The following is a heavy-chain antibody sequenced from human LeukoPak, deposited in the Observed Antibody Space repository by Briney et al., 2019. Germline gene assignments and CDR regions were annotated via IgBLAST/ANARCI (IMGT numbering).Heavy chain of an antibody. CDR3: AREISSWYRTEGRFDP. CDR1: GFTFSNYW. D-gene: IGHD6-13*01. CDR2: IKQDGSER. Sequence: PGGSLRLSCAASGFTFSNYWMTWVRQAPGKGLEWVANIKQDGSERYYVDSLEGRFIISRGNAKYSLYLQMNSLRVEDTAVYYCAREISSWYRTEGRFDPWGQGTLVTVSS. V-gene: IGHV3-7*01. J-gene: IGHJ5*02.